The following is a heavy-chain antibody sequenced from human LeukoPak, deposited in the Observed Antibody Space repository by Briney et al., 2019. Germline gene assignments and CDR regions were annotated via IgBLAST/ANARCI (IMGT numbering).Heavy chain of an antibody. Sequence: GGSLRLSCAASGFTFSNYAMSWVRQAPGKGLEWVSGISGSGAYSYYADSVKGRFTISRDNSKNTLYLQMNSLRAEDTAVYYCAKDLNYGSGSYSDYWGQGTLVTVSS. J-gene: IGHJ4*02. D-gene: IGHD3-10*01. V-gene: IGHV3-23*01. CDR2: ISGSGAYS. CDR3: AKDLNYGSGSYSDY. CDR1: GFTFSNYA.